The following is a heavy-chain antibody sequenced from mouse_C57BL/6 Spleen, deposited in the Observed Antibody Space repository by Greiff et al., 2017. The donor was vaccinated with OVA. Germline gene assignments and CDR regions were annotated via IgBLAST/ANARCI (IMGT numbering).Heavy chain of an antibody. V-gene: IGHV5-4*01. J-gene: IGHJ2*01. CDR2: ISDGGSYT. Sequence: EVQGVESGGGLVKPGGSLKLSCAASGFTFSSYAMSWVRQTPEKRLEWVATISDGGSYTYYPDNVKGRFTISRDNAKNNLYLQMSHLKSEDTAMYYCARDHHGYFDYWGQGTTLTVSS. CDR3: ARDHHGYFDY. CDR1: GFTFSSYA.